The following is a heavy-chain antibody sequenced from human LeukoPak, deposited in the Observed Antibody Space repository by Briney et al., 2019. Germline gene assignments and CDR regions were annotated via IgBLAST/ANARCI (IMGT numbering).Heavy chain of an antibody. V-gene: IGHV3-23*01. CDR2: IGASGGSK. CDR1: GFRFGMYA. D-gene: IGHD5-24*01. CDR3: AKEQFPRDFDY. Sequence: GGSLRLSCAASGFRFGMYAMSWVRQAPGKGLEWVSGIGASGGSKYYADSVEGRFTISRDNSENTLYLQMNSLRAEDTAVYYCAKEQFPRDFDYWGQGSLVTVSS. J-gene: IGHJ4*02.